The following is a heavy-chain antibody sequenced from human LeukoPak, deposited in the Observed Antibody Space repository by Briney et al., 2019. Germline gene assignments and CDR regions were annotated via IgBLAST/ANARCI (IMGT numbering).Heavy chain of an antibody. J-gene: IGHJ4*02. CDR3: AKDRPPKYAAAYFDY. D-gene: IGHD2-8*01. CDR1: GFIFSPSA. Sequence: PGGSLRLSCLTSGFIFSPSAMSWVRLAPGKGLEWVSSITISGIGTYYADSVKGRFTISRDNSKNTPYLQMSSLRAEDTAVYYCAKDRPPKYAAAYFDYWGQGTLVTVSS. CDR2: ITISGIGT. V-gene: IGHV3-23*01.